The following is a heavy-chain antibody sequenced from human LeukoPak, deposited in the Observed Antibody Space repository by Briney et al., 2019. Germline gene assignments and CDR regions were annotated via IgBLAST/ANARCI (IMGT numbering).Heavy chain of an antibody. D-gene: IGHD4/OR15-4a*01. J-gene: IGHJ4*02. Sequence: GGPLRLSCVASGFTFSTYTFNWVRQAPGKGLEWLSYISSGGLTIFYADSVKGRFTISRDNTKNAIYLDMTNLRAEDTAVYYCARDFDYGDYIDFRGQGTLVAVSS. CDR3: ARDFDYGDYIDF. CDR1: GFTFSTYT. V-gene: IGHV3-48*04. CDR2: ISSGGLTI.